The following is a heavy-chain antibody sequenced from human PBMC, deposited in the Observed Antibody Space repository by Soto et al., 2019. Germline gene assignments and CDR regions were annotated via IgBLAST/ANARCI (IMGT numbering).Heavy chain of an antibody. Sequence: QITLKESGPTLVKPTQTLTLTCSISGFSVNTNGVGVGWIRQPPGKALEWLALIYWNEDKRYSPSLKSRHTITKDTSKNQVVHTRTSRDPLDTGTYYCAHRHAQHRLVSEWFCPWGQGTLVTVSS. CDR3: AHRHAQHRLVSEWFCP. V-gene: IGHV2-5*01. J-gene: IGHJ5*02. D-gene: IGHD2-21*01. CDR2: IYWNEDK. CDR1: GFSVNTNGVG.